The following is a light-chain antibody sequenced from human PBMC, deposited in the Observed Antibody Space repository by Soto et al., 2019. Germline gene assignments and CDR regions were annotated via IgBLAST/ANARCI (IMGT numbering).Light chain of an antibody. J-gene: IGLJ1*01. CDR1: SSNIGSHT. CDR3: AAWDDSLNGYV. V-gene: IGLV1-44*01. CDR2: TND. Sequence: QSVLTQPPSAPGTPGQRVTISCSGGSSNIGSHTVSWYQQLPGAAPTLLIYTNDQRPSGVPDRFSGSKSGTSASLAISGLQSEDEADYYCAAWDDSLNGYVFGTGTKVTVL.